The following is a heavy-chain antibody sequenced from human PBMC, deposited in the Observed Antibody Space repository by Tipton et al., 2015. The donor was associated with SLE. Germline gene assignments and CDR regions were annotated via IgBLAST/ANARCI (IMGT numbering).Heavy chain of an antibody. CDR1: GGSISSYY. CDR2: IYYSGST. CDR3: ARDLLTPLAAAGRGGYYYYGMDV. D-gene: IGHD6-13*01. Sequence: TLSLTCTVSGGSISSYYWSWIRQPPGKGLEWIGYIYYSGSTNYNPSLKSRVTISVDTSKNQFSLKLSSVTAADTAVYYCARDLLTPLAAAGRGGYYYYGMDVWGQGTTVTVSS. J-gene: IGHJ6*02. V-gene: IGHV4-59*01.